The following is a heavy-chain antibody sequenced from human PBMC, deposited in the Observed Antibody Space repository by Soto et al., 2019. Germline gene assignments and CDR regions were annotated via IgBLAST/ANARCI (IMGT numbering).Heavy chain of an antibody. CDR3: VRAAHYGDYVFEY. CDR2: IYHTGST. J-gene: IGHJ4*02. Sequence: PSETLSLTCTVSGGFISIYYWSWIRQTPGKGLERIGYIYHTGSTKNNPSLNSRVTISVDTPRNQFSLKLSSMTAADTAVYYCVRAAHYGDYVFEYWGQGILVTLSS. V-gene: IGHV4-59*01. D-gene: IGHD4-17*01. CDR1: GGFISIYY.